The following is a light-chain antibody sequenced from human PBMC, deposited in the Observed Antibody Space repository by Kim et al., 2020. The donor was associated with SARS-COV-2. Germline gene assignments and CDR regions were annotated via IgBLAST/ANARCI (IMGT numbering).Light chain of an antibody. CDR2: AAS. J-gene: IGKJ2*01. V-gene: IGKV1-33*01. Sequence: DIQMTQSPSSLSASVGDRVTITCRTSQSISSHLNWYHQKPGRAPKLLISAASTLQGGVPSRFSGSGSGTDFTFTISSLQPEDIATYYCQQYDNLLLFTFGQGTKLEIK. CDR3: QQYDNLLLFT. CDR1: QSISSH.